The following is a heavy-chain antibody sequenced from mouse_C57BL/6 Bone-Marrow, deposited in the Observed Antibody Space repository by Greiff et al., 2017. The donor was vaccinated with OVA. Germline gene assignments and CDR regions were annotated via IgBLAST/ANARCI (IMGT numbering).Heavy chain of an antibody. Sequence: QVQLQQPGAELVMPGASVKLSCKASGCTFTSYWMHWVKQRPGQGLEWIGEIDPSDSYTNYNQKFKGKSTLTVDKSSSTAYMQLSSLTSEDSAVYYCARRGYDYWGQGTTLTVSS. J-gene: IGHJ2*01. CDR3: ARRGYDY. CDR1: GCTFTSYW. V-gene: IGHV1-69*01. D-gene: IGHD2-14*01. CDR2: IDPSDSYT.